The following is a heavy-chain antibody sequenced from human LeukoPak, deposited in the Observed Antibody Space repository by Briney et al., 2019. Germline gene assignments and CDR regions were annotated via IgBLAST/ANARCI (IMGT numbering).Heavy chain of an antibody. D-gene: IGHD4-17*01. CDR2: INHSGST. CDR1: GGSFSGYY. CDR3: ASPYGDYNGAFDI. V-gene: IGHV4-34*01. J-gene: IGHJ3*02. Sequence: SETLSLTCAVYGGSFSGYYWSWIRQPPGMGLEWIGEINHSGSTNYNPSLKSRVTISVDTSKNQFSLKLSSVTAADTAVYYCASPYGDYNGAFDIWGQGTMVTVSS.